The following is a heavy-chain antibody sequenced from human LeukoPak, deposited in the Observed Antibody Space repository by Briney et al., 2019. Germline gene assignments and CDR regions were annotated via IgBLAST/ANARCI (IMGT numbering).Heavy chain of an antibody. CDR1: GFTFSSYS. V-gene: IGHV3-21*01. CDR3: AREERAGGSYYFDY. J-gene: IGHJ4*02. Sequence: PGGSLRLSCAASGFTFSSYSMNWVRQAPGKGLEWVSSISSSSSYIYYADSVKGRFTISRDNAKNSLYLQMNSLRAEDTAVYYCAREERAGGSYYFDYWGQGTLVTVSS. CDR2: ISSSSSYI. D-gene: IGHD1-26*01.